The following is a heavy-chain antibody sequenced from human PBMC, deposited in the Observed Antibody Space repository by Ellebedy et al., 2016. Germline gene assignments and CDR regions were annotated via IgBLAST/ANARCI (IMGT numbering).Heavy chain of an antibody. J-gene: IGHJ4*02. D-gene: IGHD5-18*01. Sequence: ETLSLTCAASGFTFSNAWMNWVRQAPGKGLEWVGRIKSKTDGGAADYAAPVKGGFTISRDDSKNTLYLQMNSLKAEDTAVYFCTTVYRYNYDSVWGQGTLVTVSS. V-gene: IGHV3-15*01. CDR1: GFTFSNAW. CDR2: IKSKTDGGAA. CDR3: TTVYRYNYDSV.